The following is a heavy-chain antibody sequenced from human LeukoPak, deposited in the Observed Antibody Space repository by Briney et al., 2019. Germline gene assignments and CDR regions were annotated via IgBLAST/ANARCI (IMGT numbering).Heavy chain of an antibody. CDR2: INHSGST. CDR1: GFTFNKHA. D-gene: IGHD2-2*01. CDR3: ARPVVPAALHYSFYYYMDV. Sequence: GSLRLSCAASGFTFNKHAMHWVRQPPGKGLEWIGEINHSGSTNYNPSLKSRVTISVDTSKSQFSLKLSSVTAADTAVYYCARPVVPAALHYSFYYYMDVWGKGTTVTVSS. J-gene: IGHJ6*03. V-gene: IGHV4-34*01.